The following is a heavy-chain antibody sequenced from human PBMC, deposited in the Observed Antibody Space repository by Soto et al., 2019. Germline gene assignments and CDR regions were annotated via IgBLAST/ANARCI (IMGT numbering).Heavy chain of an antibody. Sequence: QVQLVQSGAEVKKPGASVKVSCKASGYTLTSYDINWVRQATGQGLEYLGWMNPNSGNTGYVQKFQGRVTLTRDTSISTAYMELISLRSEDTAVYFCARGVKYGAYSRWFDPWGQGTLVTVSS. D-gene: IGHD4-17*01. V-gene: IGHV1-8*01. CDR1: GYTLTSYD. CDR3: ARGVKYGAYSRWFDP. J-gene: IGHJ5*02. CDR2: MNPNSGNT.